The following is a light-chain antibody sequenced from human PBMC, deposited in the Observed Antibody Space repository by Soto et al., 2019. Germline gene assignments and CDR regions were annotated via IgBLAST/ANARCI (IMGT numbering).Light chain of an antibody. V-gene: IGLV2-8*01. Sequence: QSALTQPPSASGSPGQSVTISCTGTSSDVGGYSYVSWYQQHPGKAPKVMIYEVTKRPSGVPDRFSGSKSGNTASLTVSGLQAEDEADYYCSSYAGREVVFGGGTKLTVL. J-gene: IGLJ2*01. CDR1: SSDVGGYSY. CDR3: SSYAGREVV. CDR2: EVT.